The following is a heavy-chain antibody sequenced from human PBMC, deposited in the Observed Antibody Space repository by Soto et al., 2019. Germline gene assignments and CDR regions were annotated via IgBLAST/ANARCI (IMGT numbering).Heavy chain of an antibody. CDR1: GFTFSSYG. CDR2: IWYDGSNK. Sequence: PGGSLRLRCAASGFTFSSYGMHGVRQAPGKGLEWVAVIWYDGSNKYYADSVKGRFTISRDNSKNTLYLQMNSLRAEDTAVYYCARTDGGNSSYLDYWGQGTLVTVSS. D-gene: IGHD2-21*02. CDR3: ARTDGGNSSYLDY. V-gene: IGHV3-33*01. J-gene: IGHJ4*02.